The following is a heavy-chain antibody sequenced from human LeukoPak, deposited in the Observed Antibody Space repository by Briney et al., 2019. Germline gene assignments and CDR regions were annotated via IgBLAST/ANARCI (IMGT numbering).Heavy chain of an antibody. CDR1: GFTFSDYY. CDR3: ARGPEGSSNYFDY. CDR2: IYSGGST. Sequence: GGSLRLSCAASGFTFSDYYMSWIRQAPGKGLEWVSVIYSGGSTYYADSVKGRFTISRDNSKNTLYLQMNSLRAEDTAVYYCARGPEGSSNYFDYWGQGTLVTVSS. V-gene: IGHV3-53*01. J-gene: IGHJ4*02. D-gene: IGHD3-10*01.